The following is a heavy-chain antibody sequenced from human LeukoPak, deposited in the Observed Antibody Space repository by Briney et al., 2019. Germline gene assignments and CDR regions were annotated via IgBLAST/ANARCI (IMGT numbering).Heavy chain of an antibody. D-gene: IGHD6-25*01. Sequence: SETLSLTCTVSGGSISSYYWSWLRQPPGKGLEWIGYIYYSGSTNYNPSLKSRVTISVDTSKNQFSLKLSSVTAADTAVYYCARDLSRSAFWFDPWGQGTLVTVSS. CDR2: IYYSGST. CDR3: ARDLSRSAFWFDP. CDR1: GGSISSYY. J-gene: IGHJ5*02. V-gene: IGHV4-59*01.